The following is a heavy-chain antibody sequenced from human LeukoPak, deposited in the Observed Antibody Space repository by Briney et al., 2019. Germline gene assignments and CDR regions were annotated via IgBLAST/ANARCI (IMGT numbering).Heavy chain of an antibody. V-gene: IGHV3-30*02. CDR1: GFTFSSYG. D-gene: IGHD3-22*01. CDR3: AKDFHYYDSSGYLADGDY. CDR2: IRYDGSNK. J-gene: IGHJ4*02. Sequence: GGSLRLSCAASGFTFSSYGMHWVRQAPGKGLEWVTFIRYDGSNKYYADSVKGRFTISRDNSKNTVYLQMNSLRAEDTAVYYCAKDFHYYDSSGYLADGDYWGQGTLVTVSS.